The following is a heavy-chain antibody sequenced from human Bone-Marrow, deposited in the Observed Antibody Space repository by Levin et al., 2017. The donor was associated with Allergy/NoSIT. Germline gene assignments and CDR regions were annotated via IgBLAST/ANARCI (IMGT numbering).Heavy chain of an antibody. D-gene: IGHD5-18*01. J-gene: IGHJ3*02. CDR1: GFTFSSNG. CDR2: IKQDGSEK. CDR3: ARDTAMNDAFDI. V-gene: IGHV3-7*04. Sequence: GGSLRLSCSASGFTFSSNGMHWVRQAPGKGLEWVANIKQDGSEKYYVDSVKGRFTISRDNAKNSLYLQMNSLRAEDTAVYYCARDTAMNDAFDIWGQGTMVTVSS.